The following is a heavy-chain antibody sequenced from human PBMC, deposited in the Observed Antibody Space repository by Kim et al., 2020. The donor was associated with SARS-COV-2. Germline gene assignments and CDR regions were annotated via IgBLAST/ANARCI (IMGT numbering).Heavy chain of an antibody. J-gene: IGHJ4*02. CDR3: ATSDVPDCTTVSCFAY. V-gene: IGHV1-2*02. CDR1: GYTFTNYF. CDR2: IRSSDGGT. D-gene: IGHD2-2*01. Sequence: ASVKVSCKASGYTFTNYFFLWVRQAPGQGLEWMGWIRSSDGGTTYAQKFQGRVTLTRDTSISSAYMGLSNLRSDDTAIYYCATSDVPDCTTVSCFAYWGQGTLVTVSS.